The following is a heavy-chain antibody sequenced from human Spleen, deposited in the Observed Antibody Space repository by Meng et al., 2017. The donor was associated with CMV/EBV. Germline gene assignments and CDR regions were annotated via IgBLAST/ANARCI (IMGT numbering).Heavy chain of an antibody. J-gene: IGHJ6*02. CDR3: ARGRDYDFWSGYRHPYYYYYGMDV. V-gene: IGHV3-21*01. Sequence: GGSLRLSCAASGFTFSSYTMNWVRQVPGKGLEWVSSISSSSSYIYYADSVRGRFTISRDNAKHSLYLQMNSLRAEDTAVYYCARGRDYDFWSGYRHPYYYYYGMDVWGQGTTVTVSS. CDR2: ISSSSSYI. CDR1: GFTFSSYT. D-gene: IGHD3-3*01.